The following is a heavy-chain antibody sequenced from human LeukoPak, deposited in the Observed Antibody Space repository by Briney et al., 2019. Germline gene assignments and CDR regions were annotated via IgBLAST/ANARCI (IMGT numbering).Heavy chain of an antibody. V-gene: IGHV1-46*01. CDR2: INPSGDST. CDR1: GYSFTSYY. CDR3: ARWDYGGNFDY. J-gene: IGHJ4*02. Sequence: ASVKVSCKASGYSFTSYYMHWVRQAPGQGLEWMGIINPSGDSTSYAQKFQGRVTMTRDTSTSTVYMELSSLRSDDTAVYYCARWDYGGNFDYWGQGTLVTVSS. D-gene: IGHD4-23*01.